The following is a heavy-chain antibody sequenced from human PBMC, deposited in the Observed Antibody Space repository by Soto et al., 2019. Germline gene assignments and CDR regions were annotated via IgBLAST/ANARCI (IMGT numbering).Heavy chain of an antibody. V-gene: IGHV3-30*18. J-gene: IGHJ6*03. Sequence: GGSLRLSCAASGFTFSSYGMHWVRQAPGKGLEWVAVISYDGSNKYYADSVKGRFTISRDNSKNTLYLQMNSLRAEDTAVYYCAKEENHCSSTSCYDYYYMXVWGKGTAVTVSS. D-gene: IGHD2-2*01. CDR2: ISYDGSNK. CDR3: AKEENHCSSTSCYDYYYMXV. CDR1: GFTFSSYG.